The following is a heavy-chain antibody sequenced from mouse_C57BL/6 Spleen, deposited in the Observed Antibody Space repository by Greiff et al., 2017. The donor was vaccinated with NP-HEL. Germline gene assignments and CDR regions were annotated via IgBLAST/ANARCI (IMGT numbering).Heavy chain of an antibody. CDR2: ISGGGGNT. J-gene: IGHJ2*01. CDR3: ARSYDYDY. V-gene: IGHV5-9*01. Sequence: VESGGGLVKPGGSLKLSCAASGFTFSSYTMSWVRQTPEKRLEWVATISGGGGNTYYPDSVKGRFTISRDNAKNTLYLQMSSLRSEDTALYYCARSYDYDYWGQGTTLTVSS. CDR1: GFTFSSYT. D-gene: IGHD2-4*01.